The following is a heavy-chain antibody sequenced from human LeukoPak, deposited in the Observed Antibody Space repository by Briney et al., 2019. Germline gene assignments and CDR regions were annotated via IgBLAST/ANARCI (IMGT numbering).Heavy chain of an antibody. V-gene: IGHV1-2*06. CDR1: GYTFTGYY. D-gene: IGHD3-10*01. Sequence: GASMKVSCKASGYTFTGYYIHWMRQAPGQGLEWMGRINPDSGGPNYAHKFQGSVTMTRDTSISTAYMDLSRLTSDDTAVYFCARDRGKVANDYWGQGTLVIVSS. J-gene: IGHJ4*02. CDR3: ARDRGKVANDY. CDR2: INPDSGGP.